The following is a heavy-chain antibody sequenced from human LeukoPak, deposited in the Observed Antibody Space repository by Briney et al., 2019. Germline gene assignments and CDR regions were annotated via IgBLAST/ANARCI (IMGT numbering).Heavy chain of an antibody. Sequence: ASVKVSCKASGYTFTGYYMHWVRQAPGQGLEWMGRINPNSGGTNYAQKFQGRVTMTRDTSISTAYMELSRLRSDDTAVYYCARALYYYDSSGYYGPLEYWGQGTLVTVSS. D-gene: IGHD3-22*01. J-gene: IGHJ4*02. V-gene: IGHV1-2*06. CDR1: GYTFTGYY. CDR3: ARALYYYDSSGYYGPLEY. CDR2: INPNSGGT.